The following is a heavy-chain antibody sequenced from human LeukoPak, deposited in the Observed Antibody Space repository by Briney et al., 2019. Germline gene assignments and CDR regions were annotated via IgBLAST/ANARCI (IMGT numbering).Heavy chain of an antibody. CDR1: GYTFTSYY. Sequence: ASVKVSCKASGYTFTSYYMHWVRKAPGQGLEWMGIINPSGGSTSYAQKFQGRVTMTRDTSTSTAYMELRSLRSDDMAVYYCARDQSSSRPFDYWGQGTLVTVSS. CDR3: ARDQSSSRPFDY. V-gene: IGHV1-46*01. J-gene: IGHJ4*02. D-gene: IGHD6-6*01. CDR2: INPSGGST.